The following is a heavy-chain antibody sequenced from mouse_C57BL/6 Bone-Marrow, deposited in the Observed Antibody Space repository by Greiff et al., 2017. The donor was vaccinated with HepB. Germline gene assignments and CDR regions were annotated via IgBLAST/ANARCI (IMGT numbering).Heavy chain of an antibody. J-gene: IGHJ2*01. D-gene: IGHD2-5*01. CDR2: IDPSDSYT. CDR3: ARDGTYYSNYRYYFDY. CDR1: GYTFTSYW. Sequence: QVQLQQPGAELVKPGASVKLSCKASGYTFTSYWMQWVKQRPGQGLEWIGEIDPSDSYTNYNQKFKGKATLTVDTSSSTAYMQLSSLTSEDSAVYYCARDGTYYSNYRYYFDYWGQGTTLTVSS. V-gene: IGHV1-50*01.